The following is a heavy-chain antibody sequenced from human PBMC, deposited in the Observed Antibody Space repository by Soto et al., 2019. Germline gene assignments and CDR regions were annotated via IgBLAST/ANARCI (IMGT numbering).Heavy chain of an antibody. CDR3: ARDSGFFFQAEDGIRGLCTVSAFLLNRSSDL. D-gene: IGHD2-15*01. Sequence: KGLEWVTVIWYDGSNKYYAASVKGRFTISIDNSKNTLYLQMKSLRGEDRAVYYCARDSGFFFQAEDGIRGLCTVSAFLLNRSSDL. V-gene: IGHV3-33*01. CDR2: IWYDGSNK. J-gene: IGHJ2*01.